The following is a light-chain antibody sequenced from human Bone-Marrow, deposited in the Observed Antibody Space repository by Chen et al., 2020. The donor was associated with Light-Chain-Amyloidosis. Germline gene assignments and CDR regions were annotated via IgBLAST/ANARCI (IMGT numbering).Light chain of an antibody. J-gene: IGLJ2*01. CDR3: CSYAGSSTFVV. CDR1: SSDVGSYNL. Sequence: QSALTQPASVSGSPGRSITISCTGPSSDVGSYNLVSWYQQHPGKTPKLMIYEVSKRPSGVSNRFSGSKSGNTASLPISGLQAEDEADYYCCSYAGSSTFVVFGGGTKLTVL. V-gene: IGLV2-23*02. CDR2: EVS.